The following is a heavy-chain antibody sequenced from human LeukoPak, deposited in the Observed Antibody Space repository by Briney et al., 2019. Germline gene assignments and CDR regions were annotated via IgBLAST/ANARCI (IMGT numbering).Heavy chain of an antibody. D-gene: IGHD3-3*01. V-gene: IGHV4-59*01. CDR2: IYYSGST. CDR1: GGSISSYY. CDR3: ARVPILRFLEWLPHRAPLVNWFDP. J-gene: IGHJ5*02. Sequence: PSETLSLTCTVSGGSISSYYWSWIRQPPGKGLEWIGYIYYSGSTNCNPSLKSRVTISVDTSKNQFSLKLSSVTAADTAVYYCARVPILRFLEWLPHRAPLVNWFDPWGQGTLVTVSS.